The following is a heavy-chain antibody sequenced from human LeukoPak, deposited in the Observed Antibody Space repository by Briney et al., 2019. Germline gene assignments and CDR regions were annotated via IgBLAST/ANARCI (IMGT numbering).Heavy chain of an antibody. CDR1: GYTFTGYY. CDR2: LNLSSGAS. CDR3: ARVDTTVPLLTYYYGMDV. J-gene: IGHJ6*02. V-gene: IGHV1-2*06. Sequence: ASVKVSCKASGYTFTGYYLHWMRQAPGQGLEWMGRLNLSSGASKSAQKFQGRVTLTKDTSISTAYMELTSLRSDDTAVYYCARVDTTVPLLTYYYGMDVWGHGTTVTVSS. D-gene: IGHD1-1*01.